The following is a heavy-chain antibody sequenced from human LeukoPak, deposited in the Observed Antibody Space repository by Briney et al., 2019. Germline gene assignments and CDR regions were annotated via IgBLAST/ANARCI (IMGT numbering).Heavy chain of an antibody. CDR1: GFTFSSYG. Sequence: GRSLRLSCTASGFTFSSYGMYWVRQAPGQGLEWVAVIWHDGSNEYYADSVKGRFTISRDNSKNTLYLQMNSLRAEDTAVYYCAREGYSGYDSNYWGQGTLVTVSS. D-gene: IGHD5-12*01. CDR3: AREGYSGYDSNY. CDR2: IWHDGSNE. J-gene: IGHJ4*02. V-gene: IGHV3-33*07.